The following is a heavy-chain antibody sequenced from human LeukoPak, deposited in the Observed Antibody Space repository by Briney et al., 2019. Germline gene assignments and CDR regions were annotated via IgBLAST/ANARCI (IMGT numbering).Heavy chain of an antibody. CDR2: ISWNSGSI. J-gene: IGHJ5*02. D-gene: IGHD2-2*02. CDR3: ERIPNTAPFPNWFYL. V-gene: IGHV3-9*01. CDR1: GFTFDDYA. Sequence: GGSLRLSCAASGFTFDDYAMHWVRQAPGKGLEWVSGISWNSGSIGYADSVKGRFTISRDNAKNSLYLQMNSLRVRDTAVYYCERIPNTAPFPNWFYLWGQGNLVTVSS.